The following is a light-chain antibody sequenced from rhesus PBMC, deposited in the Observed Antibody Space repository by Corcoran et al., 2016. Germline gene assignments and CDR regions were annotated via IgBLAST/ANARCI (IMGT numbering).Light chain of an antibody. CDR3: VQAIAFPLT. J-gene: IGKJ4*01. CDR1: QSLLHSNGNTY. Sequence: DIVMTQTPLSLPITPGEPASISCRSSQSLLHSNGNTYLHWYLQKPGQSPQLLIYGGSNSAVGVPDRFRGSGSGTDCTLKISKVEAVDVGIYYCVQAIAFPLTFGGGTKVEIK. CDR2: GGS. V-gene: IGKV2-72*01.